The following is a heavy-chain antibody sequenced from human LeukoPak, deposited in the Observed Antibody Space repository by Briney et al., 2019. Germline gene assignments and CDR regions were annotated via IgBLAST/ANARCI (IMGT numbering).Heavy chain of an antibody. CDR3: ARDRDAYFDY. V-gene: IGHV4-59*01. Sequence: SETLSLTCTVSGGSISSYYWSWIRQPPGKGLEWIGYIYYSGSTNYNPSLKSRVTISVDTSKNQFSLKLSSATAADTAVYYCARDRDAYFDYWGQGTLVTVSS. CDR1: GGSISSYY. J-gene: IGHJ4*02. CDR2: IYYSGST. D-gene: IGHD3-10*01.